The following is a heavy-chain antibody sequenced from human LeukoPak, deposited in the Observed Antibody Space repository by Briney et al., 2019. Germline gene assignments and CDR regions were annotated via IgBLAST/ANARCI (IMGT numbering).Heavy chain of an antibody. CDR2: INHSGST. D-gene: IGHD3-10*01. CDR3: ARDTTYYYGSGSYGAFDI. J-gene: IGHJ3*02. Sequence: SETLSLTCAVYGGSFSGYYWSWIRQPPGKGLEWIGEINHSGSTNYNPSLKSRVTISVDTSKNQLSLKLSSVTAADTAVYYCARDTTYYYGSGSYGAFDIWGQGTMVTVSS. V-gene: IGHV4-34*01. CDR1: GGSFSGYY.